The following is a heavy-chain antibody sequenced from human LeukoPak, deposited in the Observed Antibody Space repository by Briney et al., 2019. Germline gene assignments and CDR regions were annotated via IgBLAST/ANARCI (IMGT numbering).Heavy chain of an antibody. V-gene: IGHV4-34*01. D-gene: IGHD6-19*01. J-gene: IGHJ5*02. CDR2: INHSGST. CDR3: ASTGYSSGWYHRNNWFDP. Sequence: PGKGLEWIGEINHSGSTNYNPSLKSRVTISVDTSKNQFSLKLSSVTAADTAVYYCASTGYSSGWYHRNNWFDPWGRGTLVTVSS.